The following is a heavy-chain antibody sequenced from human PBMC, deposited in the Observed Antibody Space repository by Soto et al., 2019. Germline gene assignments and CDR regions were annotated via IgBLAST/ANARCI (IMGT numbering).Heavy chain of an antibody. CDR1: GFTFSSYA. Sequence: GGSLRLSCAASGFTFSSYAMSWVRQAPGRGLEWVSAISGSGGSTYYADSVKGRFTISRDNSKNTLYLQMNSLRAEDTAVYYCAKDPDIVVVPAGSWFDPWGQGTLVTVSS. CDR3: AKDPDIVVVPAGSWFDP. J-gene: IGHJ5*02. CDR2: ISGSGGST. V-gene: IGHV3-23*01. D-gene: IGHD2-2*01.